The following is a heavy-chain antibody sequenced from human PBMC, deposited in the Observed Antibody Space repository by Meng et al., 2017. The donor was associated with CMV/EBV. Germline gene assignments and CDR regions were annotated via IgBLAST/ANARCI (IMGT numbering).Heavy chain of an antibody. V-gene: IGHV1-69*02. CDR3: AAGAGGVFSGYFDY. J-gene: IGHJ4*02. CDR1: VGTFSSYT. CDR2: IIPILGIA. D-gene: IGHD2-8*02. Sequence: SVKVSCKASVGTFSSYTISWVRQAPGQGLEWMGRIIPILGIANYAQKFQGRVTITADKSTSTAYMELSSLRSEDTAVYYCAAGAGGVFSGYFDYWGQGTLVTVSS.